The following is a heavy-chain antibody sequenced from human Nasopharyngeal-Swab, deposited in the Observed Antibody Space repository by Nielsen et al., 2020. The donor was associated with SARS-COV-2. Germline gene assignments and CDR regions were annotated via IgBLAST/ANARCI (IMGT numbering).Heavy chain of an antibody. Sequence: GRSLRLSCAASGVTVSSNYMSWVRQAPGKGLEWVSVIYSGGSTYYADSVKGRFTISRDNSKNTLYLQMNSLRAEDTAVYYCARDFWNDAFDIWGQGTMVTVSS. J-gene: IGHJ3*02. V-gene: IGHV3-53*01. D-gene: IGHD3-3*01. CDR3: ARDFWNDAFDI. CDR2: IYSGGST. CDR1: GVTVSSNY.